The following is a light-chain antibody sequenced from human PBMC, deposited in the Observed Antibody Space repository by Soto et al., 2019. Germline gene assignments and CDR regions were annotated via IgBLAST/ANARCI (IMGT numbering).Light chain of an antibody. CDR3: QQYGNSPIT. CDR2: GAS. J-gene: IGKJ5*01. CDR1: QSVTSSY. V-gene: IGKV3-20*01. Sequence: ESVLTQAPGTLSLSPGDRATLSCRASQSVTSSYLAWYQQKPGQAPRLLIYGASSRATGIPDRFSGSGSGTDFTLTISILEPEDFAVYYCQQYGNSPITFGQGTRLEIK.